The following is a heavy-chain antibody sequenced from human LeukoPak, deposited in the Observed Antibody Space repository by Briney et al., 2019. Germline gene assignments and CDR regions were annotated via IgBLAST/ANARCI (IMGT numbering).Heavy chain of an antibody. J-gene: IGHJ6*03. V-gene: IGHV4-59*01. CDR2: IYYSGST. CDR3: AREAPAASYYYYYYMDV. CDR1: GGSISSYY. Sequence: SETLSLTXTVSGGSISSYYWSWIRQPPGKGLEWIGYIYYSGSTNYNPSLKSRVTISVDTSKNQFSLRLSSVTAADTAVYYCAREAPAASYYYYYYMDVWGKGTTVTVSS. D-gene: IGHD2-2*01.